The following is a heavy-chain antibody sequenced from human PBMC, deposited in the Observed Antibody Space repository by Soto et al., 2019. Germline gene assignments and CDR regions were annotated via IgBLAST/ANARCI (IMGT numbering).Heavy chain of an antibody. CDR1: GFTFSYYG. D-gene: IGHD3-9*01. CDR3: AKWGGSAFRYFDWPKTLNSDVDSDY. V-gene: IGHV3-30*18. Sequence: GGSLRLSCAASGFTFSYYGMHWVRQAPGKGLQWVAVISYDGSNTYYADSVKGRFTISRDNSKNTLYLQMSSLRAEDTAVYYCAKWGGSAFRYFDWPKTLNSDVDSDYWGQGTLVTVSS. CDR2: ISYDGSNT. J-gene: IGHJ4*02.